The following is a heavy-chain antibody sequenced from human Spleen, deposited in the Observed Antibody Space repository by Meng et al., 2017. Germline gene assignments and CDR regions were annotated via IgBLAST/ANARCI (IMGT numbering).Heavy chain of an antibody. CDR3: ARGSGTYSNWFDP. J-gene: IGHJ5*02. CDR1: GFTVSHNY. V-gene: IGHV3-66*01. Sequence: GESLKISCAASGFTVSHNYMSWVRQAPGKGLEWVSVIYSGGNTYYADSVKGRFTISRDNAKNTLYLQMDSLRPEDTAVYYCARGSGTYSNWFDPWGQGTLVTVSS. CDR2: IYSGGNT. D-gene: IGHD1-26*01.